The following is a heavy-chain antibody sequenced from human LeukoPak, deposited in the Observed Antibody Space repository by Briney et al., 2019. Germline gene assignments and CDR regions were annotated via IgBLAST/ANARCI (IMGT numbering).Heavy chain of an antibody. V-gene: IGHV3-23*01. J-gene: IGHJ4*02. Sequence: GGSLRLSCAASGFTFSSYAMSWVCQAPGKGLEWVSAISGSGGSTYYADSVKGRFTISRDNSKNTLYLQMNSLRAEDTALYHCARNFRYDSSGYEYWGQGTLVTVSS. CDR1: GFTFSSYA. CDR2: ISGSGGST. CDR3: ARNFRYDSSGYEY. D-gene: IGHD3-22*01.